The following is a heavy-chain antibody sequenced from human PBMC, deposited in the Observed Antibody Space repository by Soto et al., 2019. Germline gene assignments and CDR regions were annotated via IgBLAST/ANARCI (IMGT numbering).Heavy chain of an antibody. J-gene: IGHJ4*02. D-gene: IGHD3-22*01. V-gene: IGHV3-30-3*01. CDR1: GFTFSSYA. CDR2: ISYDGSNK. CDR3: ARDPPKYDSSGYEDY. Sequence: GVSLRLSCAASGFTFSSYAMHWVRQAPGKGLEWVAVISYDGSNKYYADSVKGRFTISRDNSKNTLYLQMNSLRAEDTAVYYCARDPPKYDSSGYEDYWGQGTLVTVSS.